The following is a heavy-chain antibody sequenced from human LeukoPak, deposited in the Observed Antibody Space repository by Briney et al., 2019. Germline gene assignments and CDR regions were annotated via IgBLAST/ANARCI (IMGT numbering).Heavy chain of an antibody. Sequence: GGSLRLSCAASGFTFSSYWMHWVRQAPGKGLVWVSRINSDGSNTNYADSVKGRFTISRDNAKNSVYLQMNSLRAEDTAVYYCARVAGTMGGAFDFWGQGTMVTVSS. CDR2: INSDGSNT. J-gene: IGHJ3*01. CDR1: GFTFSSYW. V-gene: IGHV3-74*01. D-gene: IGHD6-19*01. CDR3: ARVAGTMGGAFDF.